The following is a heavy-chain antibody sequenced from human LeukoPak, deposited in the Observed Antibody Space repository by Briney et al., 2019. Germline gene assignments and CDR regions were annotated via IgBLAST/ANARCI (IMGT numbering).Heavy chain of an antibody. D-gene: IGHD5-12*01. CDR3: ARVSEGLEWLRFDY. J-gene: IGHJ4*02. V-gene: IGHV4-59*10. CDR2: IYSSGST. CDR1: GGSFSAYY. Sequence: SETLSLTCAVYGGSFSAYYWSWIRQPAGKGLEWIGRIYSSGSTSYNPSLKSRVTISLDTSKNQFSLKLSSVTAADTAVYYCARVSEGLEWLRFDYWGQGTLVTVSS.